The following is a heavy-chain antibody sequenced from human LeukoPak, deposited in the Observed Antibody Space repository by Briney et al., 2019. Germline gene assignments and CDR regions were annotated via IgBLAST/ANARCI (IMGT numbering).Heavy chain of an antibody. Sequence: AGGSLRLSCAASGFTFGNYAINWVRQAPGKGLEWVSVISASGGSTFYADSGKGRFTISRDNSKNTVYLQMSSLRADDTGLYYCAKAVRALSTPFDYWGQGTLVTVSS. CDR1: GFTFGNYA. CDR2: ISASGGST. J-gene: IGHJ4*02. V-gene: IGHV3-23*01. CDR3: AKAVRALSTPFDY. D-gene: IGHD3-16*02.